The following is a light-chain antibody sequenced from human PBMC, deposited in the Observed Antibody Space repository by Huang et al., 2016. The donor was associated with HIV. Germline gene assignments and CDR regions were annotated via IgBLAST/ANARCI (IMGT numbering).Light chain of an antibody. V-gene: IGKV1-39*01. CDR3: QQSYRTPRT. CDR1: QAIDKY. CDR2: GAS. Sequence: DIQMTQFPTSLSASVEDRVTITCRAGQAIDKYLNWYQQKSGRAPRLLIYGASKLQSGVPSRLRGRESGTHFSLTINRLQPDDSAIYYCQQSYRTPRTFGQGTNLEI. J-gene: IGKJ2*01.